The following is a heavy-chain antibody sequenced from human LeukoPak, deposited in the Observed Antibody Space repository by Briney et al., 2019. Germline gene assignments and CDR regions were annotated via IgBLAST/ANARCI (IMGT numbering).Heavy chain of an antibody. Sequence: SETLSLTCTVSGGSISTYYWSWIRQPPGKGLEWIGYIHYSGTTNYNPSLKNRVTISLDTSKNQFSLNLSSVTAADTAVYYCARMGGYSGYATHWGQGTLITVSS. V-gene: IGHV4-59*08. CDR1: GGSISTYY. CDR3: ARMGGYSGYATH. D-gene: IGHD5-12*01. J-gene: IGHJ4*02. CDR2: IHYSGTT.